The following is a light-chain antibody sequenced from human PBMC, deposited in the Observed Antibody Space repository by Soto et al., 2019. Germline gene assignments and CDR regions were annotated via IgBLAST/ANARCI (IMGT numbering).Light chain of an antibody. CDR1: QNVGGS. Sequence: VMTQSPATLSVSPGERATLSCRASQNVGGSVAWYQQKPGQAPRLLIYRASTRATGVPARFSGSGSATEFTLTISSLQSEDFAIYYCQQSRTFAQGTKVDIK. CDR2: RAS. CDR3: QQSRT. J-gene: IGKJ2*01. V-gene: IGKV3-15*01.